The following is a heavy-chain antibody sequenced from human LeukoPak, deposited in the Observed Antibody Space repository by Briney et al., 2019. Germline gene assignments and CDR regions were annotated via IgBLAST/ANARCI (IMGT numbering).Heavy chain of an antibody. CDR3: ANGIAAAPY. CDR1: EFGFSSYA. J-gene: IGHJ4*02. Sequence: GGSLRLSCVASEFGFSSYAMSWVRQAPGKGLEWVSAISGSGGSPYYADSVKSGFTISRDTSKNTLYLQMNSLRADDTAVYYCANGIAAAPYWGQGTLVTVSS. CDR2: ISGSGGSP. V-gene: IGHV3-23*01. D-gene: IGHD6-13*01.